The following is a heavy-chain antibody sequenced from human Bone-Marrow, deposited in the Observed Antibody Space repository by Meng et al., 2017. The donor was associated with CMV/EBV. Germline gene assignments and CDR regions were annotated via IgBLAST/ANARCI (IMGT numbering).Heavy chain of an antibody. D-gene: IGHD7-27*01. V-gene: IGHV3-21*01. CDR3: ARDDLKLGRYDDMDV. CDR2: ISSSSSYI. J-gene: IGHJ6*04. CDR1: GFTFSSYS. Sequence: GGSLRLSCAASGFTFSSYSMNWVRQAPGKGLEWVSSISSSSSYIYYADSVKGRFTISRDNAKNSLYLQMNSLRAEDTAVYYCARDDLKLGRYDDMDVWGEGTTVTVSS.